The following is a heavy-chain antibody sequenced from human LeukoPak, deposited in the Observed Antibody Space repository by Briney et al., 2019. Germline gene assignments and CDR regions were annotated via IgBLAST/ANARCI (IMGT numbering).Heavy chain of an antibody. D-gene: IGHD1-26*01. Sequence: PGGSLRLSCAASGFTFSSYSMNWVRQAPGKGLEWVSSISSSSSYIYYADSVKGRFTISRDNAKNSLYLQMNSLRAEDTAVYYCARGGGGSYYHLLDYWGQGILVTVSS. CDR3: ARGGGGSYYHLLDY. CDR1: GFTFSSYS. J-gene: IGHJ4*02. CDR2: ISSSSSYI. V-gene: IGHV3-21*01.